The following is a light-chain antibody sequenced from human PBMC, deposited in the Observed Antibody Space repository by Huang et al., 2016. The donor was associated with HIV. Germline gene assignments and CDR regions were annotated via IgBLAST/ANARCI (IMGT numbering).Light chain of an antibody. CDR1: QNIRTN. V-gene: IGKV3D-15*01. Sequence: EIVMTQSPATLSVSPGGGATLSCRASQNIRTNLAWYQLNPGRAPRLLIYDTSTRASGVPARFSGSGSGTEFTLTISGLQSEDFAVYFCQQYDNWPPGLTFGGGTKVDI. J-gene: IGKJ4*01. CDR2: DTS. CDR3: QQYDNWPPGLT.